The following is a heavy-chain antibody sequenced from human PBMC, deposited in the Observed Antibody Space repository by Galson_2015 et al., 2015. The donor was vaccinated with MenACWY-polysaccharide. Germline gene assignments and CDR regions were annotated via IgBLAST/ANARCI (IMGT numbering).Heavy chain of an antibody. CDR2: ITSDGSSI. V-gene: IGHV3-74*01. J-gene: IGHJ4*02. Sequence: SLRLCCAASGFTFSGHWMHWVRQAPGKGLVWVARITSDGSSISYAASVKGRFTTSRDNAKHTLYLQMNSLSAEDPAVYYCARGGGRFPENYYFDYWGQGTLVTVSS. CDR1: GFTFSGHW. D-gene: IGHD3-16*01. CDR3: ARGGGRFPENYYFDY.